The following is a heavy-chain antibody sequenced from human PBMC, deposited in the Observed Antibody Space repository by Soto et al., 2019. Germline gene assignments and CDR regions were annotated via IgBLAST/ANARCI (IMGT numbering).Heavy chain of an antibody. V-gene: IGHV3-30-3*01. CDR3: DREELHLGELSPYFDY. Sequence: QVQLLESGGGVVQPGRSLRLSCAASGFSFSSYAMHWVRQAPGKGLEWVAVLSYDGSNNYYAGSVKGRFTISGDNSKNKLYLQMKSMSAGDTAVYFCDREELHLGELSPYFDYWGQGTLVTVSS. J-gene: IGHJ4*02. CDR2: LSYDGSNN. D-gene: IGHD3-16*02. CDR1: GFSFSSYA.